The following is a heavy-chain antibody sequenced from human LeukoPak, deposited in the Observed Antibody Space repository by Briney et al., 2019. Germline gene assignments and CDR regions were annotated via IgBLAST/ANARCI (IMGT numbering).Heavy chain of an antibody. CDR1: GFTFSTYS. Sequence: PGGSLRLSCAASGFTFSTYSMNWVRQTPGKGLEWVSSISSSTYYIYYTDSVKGRFTTSRDNAKNSLYLQMNSLRAEDTAVYYCARANYGDYTFDYWGQGTLVTVSS. CDR3: ARANYGDYTFDY. V-gene: IGHV3-21*01. CDR2: ISSSTYYI. J-gene: IGHJ4*02. D-gene: IGHD4-17*01.